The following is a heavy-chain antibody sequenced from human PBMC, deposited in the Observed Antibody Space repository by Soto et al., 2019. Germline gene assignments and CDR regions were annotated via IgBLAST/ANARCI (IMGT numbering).Heavy chain of an antibody. Sequence: QITLKESGPTLVKPTHTLTLTCTFSGFSLTTRGXGVXXXRQPPGKALEWLALITWYDDEGYRPSLKSRLTXXXXXXXXXXXXXXXXXXXXXXASYSRXXXXRGYIFHFGYWGQGSLVTVSS. J-gene: IGHJ4*02. CDR1: GFSLTTRGXG. V-gene: IGHV2-5*01. D-gene: IGHD5-18*01. CDR3: XXXXRGYIFHFGY. CDR2: ITWYDDE.